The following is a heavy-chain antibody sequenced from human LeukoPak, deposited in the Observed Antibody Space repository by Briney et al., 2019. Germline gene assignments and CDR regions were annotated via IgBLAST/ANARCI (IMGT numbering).Heavy chain of an antibody. D-gene: IGHD5/OR15-5a*01. CDR2: INPTSGGT. CDR1: GYTFIGYY. V-gene: IGHV1-2*02. J-gene: IGHJ4*02. CDR3: ARLVGLSTTASY. Sequence: ASVKVSCKASGYTFIGYYLHWVRQAPGQGLEWMGWINPTSGGTNYAQKFQDRVTMTRDTSINTAYMELSRLTSDDTAVYYCARLVGLSTTASYWGRGTLVIVSS.